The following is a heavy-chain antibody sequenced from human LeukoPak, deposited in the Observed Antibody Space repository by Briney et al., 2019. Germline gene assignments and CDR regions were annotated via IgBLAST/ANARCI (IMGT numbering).Heavy chain of an antibody. Sequence: GGSLRLSCAASGFTFSSYSMNWVRQAPGKGLEWVSGSNWNGGSTGYADSVKGRFTISRDNAKNSLYLQMNSLRAEDTALYYCARDGPTKYSSGWYGDYYYYMDVWGKGTTVTVSS. J-gene: IGHJ6*03. CDR3: ARDGPTKYSSGWYGDYYYYMDV. CDR2: SNWNGGST. D-gene: IGHD6-19*01. CDR1: GFTFSSYS. V-gene: IGHV3-20*04.